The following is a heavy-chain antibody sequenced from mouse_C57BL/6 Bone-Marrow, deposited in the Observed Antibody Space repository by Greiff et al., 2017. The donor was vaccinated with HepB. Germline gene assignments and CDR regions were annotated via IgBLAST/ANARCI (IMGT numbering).Heavy chain of an antibody. CDR1: GYAFTNYL. V-gene: IGHV1-54*01. CDR2: INPGSGGT. D-gene: IGHD3-1*01. CDR3: ASLGFFDY. Sequence: VQLQQSGAELVRPGTSVKVSCKASGYAFTNYLIEWVKQRPGQGLEWIGVINPGSGGTNYNEKFKGKATLTADKSSSTAYMQLSSLTSEDSAVYFCASLGFFDYWGQGTTLTVSS. J-gene: IGHJ2*01.